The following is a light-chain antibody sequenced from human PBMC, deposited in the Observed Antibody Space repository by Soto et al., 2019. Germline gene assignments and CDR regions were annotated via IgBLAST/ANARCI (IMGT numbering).Light chain of an antibody. Sequence: IVLTQSPGTLSLSPVEIATLSCRASQRVSSSYLAWYQQKPGQAPRLLIYGASTRATGIPARFSGSGSGTEFTLTISSLQSEDFAVYYCQHYGNSPLTFGQGTRLEI. CDR3: QHYGNSPLT. CDR1: QRVSSSY. V-gene: IGKV3-20*01. J-gene: IGKJ5*01. CDR2: GAS.